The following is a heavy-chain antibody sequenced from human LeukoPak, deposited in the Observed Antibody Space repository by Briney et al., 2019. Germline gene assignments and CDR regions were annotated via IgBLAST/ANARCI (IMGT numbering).Heavy chain of an antibody. Sequence: PGESLRLSCAASGFTFSSYWMHWVRQAPGKGLVWVSRINSDGSSTSYADSVKGRFTISRDNAKNTLYLQMNSLRAEDTAVYYCASNRGYSGYGFDYWGQGTLVTVSS. J-gene: IGHJ4*02. CDR2: INSDGSST. D-gene: IGHD5-12*01. CDR1: GFTFSSYW. V-gene: IGHV3-74*01. CDR3: ASNRGYSGYGFDY.